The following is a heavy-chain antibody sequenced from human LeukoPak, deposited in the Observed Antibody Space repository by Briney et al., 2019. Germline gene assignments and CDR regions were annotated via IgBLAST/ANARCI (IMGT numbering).Heavy chain of an antibody. J-gene: IGHJ4*02. D-gene: IGHD3-10*01. CDR2: ISGSGGST. CDR3: AKGELLSSHFDY. Sequence: PGGSLRLSYAASGFTFSSYAMSWVRQAPGKGLEWVSAISGSGGSTYYADSVKGRFTISRGNSKNTLYLQMNSLRAEDTAVYYCAKGELLSSHFDYWGQGTLVTVSS. CDR1: GFTFSSYA. V-gene: IGHV3-23*01.